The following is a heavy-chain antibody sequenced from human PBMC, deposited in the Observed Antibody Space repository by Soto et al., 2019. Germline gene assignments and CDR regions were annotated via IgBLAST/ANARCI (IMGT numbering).Heavy chain of an antibody. CDR2: ISGSGGST. CDR1: GFTFSSYA. Sequence: GGSLRLSCAASGFTFSSYAMSWVRQAPGKGLEWVSAISGSGGSTYYADSVKGRFTISRDNSKNTLYLQMNSLRAEDTAVYYCAKATRSGSYNYYYGMDVWGQGTRVTVSS. J-gene: IGHJ6*02. CDR3: AKATRSGSYNYYYGMDV. V-gene: IGHV3-23*01. D-gene: IGHD1-26*01.